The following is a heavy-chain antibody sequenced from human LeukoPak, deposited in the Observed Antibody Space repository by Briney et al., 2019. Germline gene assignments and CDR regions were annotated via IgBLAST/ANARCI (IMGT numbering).Heavy chain of an antibody. J-gene: IGHJ6*02. Sequence: TLSLTCAASGGSISSGGYSWSWLRQPPGKGLEWIGYIYHSESTYYNPSIKSRVTISVDRSKNQFSLKLSSVTAADTAVYYCARGQYSSSSRNNYKYYYGMDVWGQGTTVTVSS. CDR2: IYHSEST. D-gene: IGHD6-6*01. CDR3: ARGQYSSSSRNNYKYYYGMDV. V-gene: IGHV4-30-2*01. CDR1: GGSISSGGYS.